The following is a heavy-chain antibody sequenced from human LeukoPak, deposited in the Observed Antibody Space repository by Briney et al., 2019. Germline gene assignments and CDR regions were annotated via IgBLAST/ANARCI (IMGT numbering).Heavy chain of an antibody. CDR1: GYTFTGYY. V-gene: IGHV1-2*02. CDR2: INPNSGGT. J-gene: IGHJ6*03. CDR3: ARGGYSGYDHYYYYYYMDV. D-gene: IGHD5-12*01. Sequence: ASVKVSCKASGYTFTGYYMHWVRQAPGQGLEWMGWINPNSGGTNYAQKFQGRVTMTRDTSISAAYMELSRLRSDDTAVYYCARGGYSGYDHYYYYYYMDVWGKGTTVTISS.